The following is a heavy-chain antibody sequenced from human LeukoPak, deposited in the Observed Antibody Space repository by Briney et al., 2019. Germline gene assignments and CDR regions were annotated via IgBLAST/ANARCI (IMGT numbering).Heavy chain of an antibody. D-gene: IGHD2-2*01. Sequence: PGGSLRLSCAASGFTFSSYSMNWVRQAPGKGLEWVSSISSSSSYIYYADSVKGRFTISRDNAKNSLYLQMNSLRAEDTALYHCARERGDIVVVPADYYFDYWGQGTLVTVSS. CDR3: ARERGDIVVVPADYYFDY. J-gene: IGHJ4*02. CDR2: ISSSSSYI. V-gene: IGHV3-21*04. CDR1: GFTFSSYS.